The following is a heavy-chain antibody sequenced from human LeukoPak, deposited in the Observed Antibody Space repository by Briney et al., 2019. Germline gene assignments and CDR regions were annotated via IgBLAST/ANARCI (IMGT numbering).Heavy chain of an antibody. J-gene: IGHJ4*02. D-gene: IGHD5-24*01. V-gene: IGHV3-30-3*01. Sequence: GRSLRLSCAASGFTFSSYAMHWVRQAPGKGLEWVAVISYDGSNKYYADSVKGRFTISRDNSKNTLYLQMNSLRAEGTAVYYCARNQLDGYNHMAPHDYWGQGTLVTVSS. CDR2: ISYDGSNK. CDR3: ARNQLDGYNHMAPHDY. CDR1: GFTFSSYA.